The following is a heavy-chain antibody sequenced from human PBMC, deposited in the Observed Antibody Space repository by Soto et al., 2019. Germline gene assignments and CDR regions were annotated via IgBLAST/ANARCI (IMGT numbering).Heavy chain of an antibody. J-gene: IGHJ4*02. CDR3: AKEGQLGYFDY. CDR1: GFTCSSYG. Sequence: QVQLVESGGGVVQPGRSLRLSCAASGFTCSSYGMHWVRQAPGKGLEWVAVISYDGSNKYYADSVKGRFTISRDNSKNKLYLQMNSLRAEDTAVYYCAKEGQLGYFDYWGQGTLVTVSS. D-gene: IGHD6-13*01. V-gene: IGHV3-30*18. CDR2: ISYDGSNK.